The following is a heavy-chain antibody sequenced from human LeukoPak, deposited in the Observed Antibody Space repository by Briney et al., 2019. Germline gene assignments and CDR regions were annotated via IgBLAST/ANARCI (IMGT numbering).Heavy chain of an antibody. CDR1: GGSISSYY. J-gene: IGHJ4*02. CDR3: ARDNRYCSGGSCSQFDY. V-gene: IGHV4-59*01. Sequence: SETLSLTCTVSGGSISSYYWSWIRQPPGKGLEWIGYIYYSGSTNYNPSLKSRVTISVDTSKNQFSLKLSSVTAADTAVYYCARDNRYCSGGSCSQFDYWGQGTLVTVSS. D-gene: IGHD2-15*01. CDR2: IYYSGST.